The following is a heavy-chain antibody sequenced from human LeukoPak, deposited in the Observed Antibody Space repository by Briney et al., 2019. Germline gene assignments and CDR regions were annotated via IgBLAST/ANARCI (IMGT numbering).Heavy chain of an antibody. Sequence: PGGSLRLSCAASGFTFSSYSMNWVRQAPGKGLEWVSSISSSSSYTYYADSVKGRFTISRDDAKNSLYLQMNSLRAEDTAVYYCARGAAAAGTYFDYWGQGTLVTVSS. J-gene: IGHJ4*02. V-gene: IGHV3-21*01. CDR3: ARGAAAAGTYFDY. D-gene: IGHD6-25*01. CDR2: ISSSSSYT. CDR1: GFTFSSYS.